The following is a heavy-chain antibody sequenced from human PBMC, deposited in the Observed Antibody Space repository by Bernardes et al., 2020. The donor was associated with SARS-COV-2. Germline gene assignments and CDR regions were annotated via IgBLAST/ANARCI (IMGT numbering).Heavy chain of an antibody. CDR2: IFYSGSI. D-gene: IGHD3-9*01. J-gene: IGHJ4*02. Sequence: SETLSLTCTVSSGSIGSHYWSWIRQPPGKGLEWIGYIFYSGSINYNPSLESRVTTSVDTSRNQFSLKLRSVTAADTAVYYCARGRDFDWLLSGGYYFDHWGQGILVTVSS. CDR1: SGSIGSHY. V-gene: IGHV4-59*11. CDR3: ARGRDFDWLLSGGYYFDH.